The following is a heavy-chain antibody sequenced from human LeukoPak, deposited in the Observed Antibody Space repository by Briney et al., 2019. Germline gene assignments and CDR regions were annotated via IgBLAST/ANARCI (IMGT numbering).Heavy chain of an antibody. Sequence: PSETLSLTCSVSGGSISRDNNYWSWIRQPAGKGLEWIGRIYTSGSTNYNPSLKSRVTMSVDTSKNQFSLKLSSVTAADTAVYYCARGPHYDFWSGYAAYYFDYWGQGTLVTVSS. D-gene: IGHD3-3*01. CDR1: GGSISRDNNY. V-gene: IGHV4-4*07. J-gene: IGHJ4*02. CDR3: ARGPHYDFWSGYAAYYFDY. CDR2: IYTSGST.